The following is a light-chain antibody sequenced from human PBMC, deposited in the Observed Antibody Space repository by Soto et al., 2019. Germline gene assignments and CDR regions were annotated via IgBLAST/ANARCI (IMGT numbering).Light chain of an antibody. J-gene: IGKJ3*01. V-gene: IGKV3-20*01. CDR3: QQYGSSLFT. Sequence: EIVLTQSPGTLSLSPGERATLSCRASQSVSSSYLAWYQQKPGQAPRLLIYGASSRATGIPDRFRGSGSGTDFTLTISRLKPEDFSVYYCQQYGSSLFTVGPGTKVDIK. CDR1: QSVSSSY. CDR2: GAS.